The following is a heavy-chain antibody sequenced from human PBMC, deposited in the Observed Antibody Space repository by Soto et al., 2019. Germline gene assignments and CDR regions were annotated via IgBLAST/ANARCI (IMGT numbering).Heavy chain of an antibody. CDR1: GGSISSSSYY. J-gene: IGHJ5*02. CDR3: ARGACSSTSCYKPFDP. V-gene: IGHV4-39*01. CDR2: IYYSGST. Sequence: ETLSLTCTVSGGSISSSSYYWGWIRQPPGKGLEWIGSIYYSGSTYYNPSLKSRVTISVDTSKNQFSLKLSSVTAADTAVYYCARGACSSTSCYKPFDPWGQGTLVTVSS. D-gene: IGHD2-2*02.